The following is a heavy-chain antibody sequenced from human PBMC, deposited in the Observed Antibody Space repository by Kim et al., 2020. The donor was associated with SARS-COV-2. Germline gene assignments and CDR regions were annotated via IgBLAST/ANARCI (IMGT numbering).Heavy chain of an antibody. V-gene: IGHV1-18*01. Sequence: ASVKVSCKTSGYTFSNYGISWARQAPGQGLEWMGWISGYNGNIKYGQRFQGRVTLTTDTSASTVYMELRSLTSDDTAGYFCLRASSNWPNWYFDLWGRGT. CDR3: LRASSNWPNWYFDL. J-gene: IGHJ2*01. D-gene: IGHD1-1*01. CDR2: ISGYNGNI. CDR1: GYTFSNYG.